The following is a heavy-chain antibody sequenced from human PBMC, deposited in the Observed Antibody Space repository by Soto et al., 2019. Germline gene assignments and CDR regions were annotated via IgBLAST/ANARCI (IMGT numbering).Heavy chain of an antibody. J-gene: IGHJ4*02. CDR1: GYTFTSYY. CDR2: INPSGGST. V-gene: IGHV1-46*01. CDR3: ARGLAPSSTMIVVVIGDY. D-gene: IGHD3-22*01. Sequence: QVQLVQSGAEVKKPGASVKVSCKASGYTFTSYYMHWVRQAPGQGLEWMGIINPSGGSTSYAQKFQGGVTMTRDTSTSTVYMGLSSLRSEDTAVYYCARGLAPSSTMIVVVIGDYWGQGTLVTVSS.